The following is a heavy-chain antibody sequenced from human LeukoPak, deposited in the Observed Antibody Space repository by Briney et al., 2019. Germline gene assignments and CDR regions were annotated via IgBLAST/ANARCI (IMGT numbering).Heavy chain of an antibody. V-gene: IGHV4-34*01. J-gene: IGHJ4*02. D-gene: IGHD3-3*01. Sequence: KPSKTLSLTCAVYGGSFSGYYWSWIRQSPGKGLEWIGEINHSGSTNYNPSLESRVTISVDTSKNQFSLKLSSVTAADTATYYCARHEVTTVFGALDYWGQGTLVTVSS. CDR1: GGSFSGYY. CDR3: ARHEVTTVFGALDY. CDR2: INHSGST.